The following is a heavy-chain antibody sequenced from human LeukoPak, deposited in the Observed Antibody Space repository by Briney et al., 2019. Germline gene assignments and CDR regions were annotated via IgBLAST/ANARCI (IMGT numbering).Heavy chain of an antibody. D-gene: IGHD2-2*02. CDR2: ISNSGVST. CDR3: AKDLYPHGRAEYFQH. V-gene: IGHV3-23*01. J-gene: IGHJ1*01. Sequence: PGGSLRLSCVASGITFSNYAVSWVRQAPEKGLEWVSAISNSGVSTHYADSVKGRFTISRDNSKNTLFLHMNTLRADDMAVYYCAKDLYPHGRAEYFQHWGQGTLVTVSS. CDR1: GITFSNYA.